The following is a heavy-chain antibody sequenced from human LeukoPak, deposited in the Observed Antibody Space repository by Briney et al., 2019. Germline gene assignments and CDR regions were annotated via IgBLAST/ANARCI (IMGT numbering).Heavy chain of an antibody. J-gene: IGHJ5*02. D-gene: IGHD3-22*01. CDR3: ARADSGSTRFNWFDP. Sequence: GGSLRLSCAASGFTFSINWMSWVRQAPGKGLEWVASIKQDGSEKYYVDSVKGRFTISRDNAENSLYLQMNSLRAEDTAVYYCARADSGSTRFNWFDPWGQGTLVTVSS. CDR2: IKQDGSEK. V-gene: IGHV3-7*01. CDR1: GFTFSINW.